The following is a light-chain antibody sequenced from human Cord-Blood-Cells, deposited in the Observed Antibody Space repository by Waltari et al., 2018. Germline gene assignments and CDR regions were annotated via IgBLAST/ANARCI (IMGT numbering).Light chain of an antibody. Sequence: QSALTQPASVSGSPGQSITISCTGTSSDVGSYNLVSWYQQNPGKAPKLMIYEGSKRPSGVSNRFCGSKSGNTASLTISGLQAEDEADYYCCSYAGSSTLVFGGGTKLTVL. CDR2: EGS. J-gene: IGLJ3*02. V-gene: IGLV2-23*01. CDR3: CSYAGSSTLV. CDR1: SSDVGSYNL.